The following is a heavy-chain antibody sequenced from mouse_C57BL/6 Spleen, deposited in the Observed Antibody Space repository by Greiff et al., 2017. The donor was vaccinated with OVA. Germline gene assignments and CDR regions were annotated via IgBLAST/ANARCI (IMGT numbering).Heavy chain of an antibody. J-gene: IGHJ4*01. CDR1: GFTFSSYG. D-gene: IGHD1-1*01. V-gene: IGHV5-6*01. CDR3: ARIDYGSRDYAMDY. Sequence: EVHLVESGGDLVKPGGSLKLSCAASGFTFSSYGMSWVRQTPDKRLEWVATISSGGSYTYYPDSVKGRFTISRDNAKNTLYLQMSSLKSEDTAMYYCARIDYGSRDYAMDYWGQGTSVTVSS. CDR2: ISSGGSYT.